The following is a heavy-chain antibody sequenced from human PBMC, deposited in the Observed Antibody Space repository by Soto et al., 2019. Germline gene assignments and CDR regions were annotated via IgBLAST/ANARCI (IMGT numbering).Heavy chain of an antibody. J-gene: IGHJ4*02. D-gene: IGHD6-6*01. CDR2: ISSSSSYI. Sequence: PGGSLRLSCAASGFTFSSYSMNWVRQAPGKGLEWVSSISSSSSYIYYADSVKGRFTISRDNAKNSLYLQMNSRRAEDTAVYYCARDSQQLAYFDYWGQGTLVTVSS. CDR1: GFTFSSYS. V-gene: IGHV3-21*01. CDR3: ARDSQQLAYFDY.